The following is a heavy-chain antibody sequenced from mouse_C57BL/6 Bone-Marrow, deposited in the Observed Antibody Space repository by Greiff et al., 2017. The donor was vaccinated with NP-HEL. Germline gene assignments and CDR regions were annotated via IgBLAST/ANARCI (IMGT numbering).Heavy chain of an antibody. J-gene: IGHJ2*01. CDR2: IWSGGST. V-gene: IGHV2-2*01. Sequence: QVQLKESGPGLVQPSQSLSITCTVSGFSLTSYGVHWVRQSPGKGLEWLGVIWSGGSTDYNAAFISRLSISKDNSKSQVFFKMNSLQADDTAIYYCAAMIVGYWGQGTTLTVSS. CDR3: AAMIVGY. CDR1: GFSLTSYG. D-gene: IGHD1-1*01.